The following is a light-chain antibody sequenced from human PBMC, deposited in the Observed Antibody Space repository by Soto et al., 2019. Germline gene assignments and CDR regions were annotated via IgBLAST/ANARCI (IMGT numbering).Light chain of an antibody. J-gene: IGKJ5*01. CDR1: QSITNNY. CDR3: QQRSNLPPIT. CDR2: DAS. V-gene: IGKV3-11*01. Sequence: ESVLTQCPGTLSLSPGERATLSCRASQSITNNYLAWSKQKPGRAHRLLTYDASHTAAGIPARFSGSGFGTDFTLTSSSLDPEDAAVYYCQQRSNLPPITFGPGTRLETK.